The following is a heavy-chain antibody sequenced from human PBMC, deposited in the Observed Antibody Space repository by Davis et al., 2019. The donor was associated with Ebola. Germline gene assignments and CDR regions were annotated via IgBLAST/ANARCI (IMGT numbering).Heavy chain of an antibody. V-gene: IGHV3-30-3*01. J-gene: IGHJ6*02. Sequence: GESLKISCAASGFTFSSYAMHWVRQAPGKGLEWVAVISYDGSNKYYADSVKGRFTISRDNSKNTLYLQMNSLRAEDTAVYYCAKALFRAARPRYYYGIDVWGQGTTVTVSS. D-gene: IGHD6-6*01. CDR3: AKALFRAARPRYYYGIDV. CDR1: GFTFSSYA. CDR2: ISYDGSNK.